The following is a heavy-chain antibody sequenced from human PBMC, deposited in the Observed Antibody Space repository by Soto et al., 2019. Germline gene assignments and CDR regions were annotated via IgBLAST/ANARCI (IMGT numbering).Heavy chain of an antibody. CDR2: ISSNSDKT. Sequence: LVESGGGLVSPGGSLRLSCVASGFSFSDHSMNWVRQAPGKGLQWISYISSNSDKTYYADSVKGRFTVSRDNAKNALFLQMNSLRDDDTATYYCARLPKGSLVTAWGQGARVTVSS. D-gene: IGHD2-21*02. CDR3: ARLPKGSLVTA. J-gene: IGHJ4*02. CDR1: GFSFSDHS. V-gene: IGHV3-48*02.